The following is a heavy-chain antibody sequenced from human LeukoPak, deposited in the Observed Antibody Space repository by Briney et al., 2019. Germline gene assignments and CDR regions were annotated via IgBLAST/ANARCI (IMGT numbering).Heavy chain of an antibody. CDR3: AREHYFYYLDA. CDR1: GFTFSSQW. Sequence: GGSLRLSCAASGFTFSSQWMSWVRQAPGKGLEWVVIVNQGGTQNYYVDSVKGRFTISRDNAENSLYLQMNSLRAEDTAVYYCAREHYFYYLDAWGKGTTVTVSS. V-gene: IGHV3-7*01. CDR2: VNQGGTQN. J-gene: IGHJ6*03.